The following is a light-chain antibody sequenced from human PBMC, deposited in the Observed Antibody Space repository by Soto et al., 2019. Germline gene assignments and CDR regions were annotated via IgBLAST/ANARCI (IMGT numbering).Light chain of an antibody. J-gene: IGLJ2*01. V-gene: IGLV7-46*01. CDR1: TGAVTSGHY. CDR3: LLTYSGSRV. CDR2: DIN. Sequence: QAVVTQEPSLTVSPGGTVTLTCGSSTGAVTSGHYPYWFQQKPGQAPRTLIYDINKKNSWTPARFSGSLRGGKAALTLSGAQPEDEAEYYCLLTYSGSRVFGGGTKLTVL.